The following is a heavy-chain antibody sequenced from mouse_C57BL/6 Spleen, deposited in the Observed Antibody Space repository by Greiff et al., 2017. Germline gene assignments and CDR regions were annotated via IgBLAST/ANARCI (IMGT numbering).Heavy chain of an antibody. V-gene: IGHV1-22*01. Sequence: EVQLQQSGPELVKPGASVKMSCKASGYTFTDYNMHWVKQSHGKSLEWIGYINPNNGGTSYNQKFKGKATLTVNKSSSTAYMELRSLTSEDSAVYYCAKGYYGSSPFDYWGQGTTLTVSS. J-gene: IGHJ2*01. CDR1: GYTFTDYN. CDR2: INPNNGGT. D-gene: IGHD1-1*01. CDR3: AKGYYGSSPFDY.